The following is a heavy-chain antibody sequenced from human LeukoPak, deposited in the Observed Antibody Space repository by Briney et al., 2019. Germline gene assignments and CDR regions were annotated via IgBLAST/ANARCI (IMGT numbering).Heavy chain of an antibody. CDR1: GFTFSSYA. Sequence: AGGSLRLSCAASGFTFSSYAMSWVRQAPGKGLEWVANIKQDGSEKYYVDSVKGRFTISRDNAKNSLYLQMNSLRAEDTAVYYCARDPVYYYDSSGYNIWGQGTMVTVSS. J-gene: IGHJ3*02. CDR3: ARDPVYYYDSSGYNI. CDR2: IKQDGSEK. V-gene: IGHV3-7*01. D-gene: IGHD3-22*01.